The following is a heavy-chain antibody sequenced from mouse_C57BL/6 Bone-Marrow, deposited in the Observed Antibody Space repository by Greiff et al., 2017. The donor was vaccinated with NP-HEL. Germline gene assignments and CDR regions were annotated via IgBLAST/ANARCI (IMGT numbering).Heavy chain of an antibody. V-gene: IGHV1-63*01. CDR2: IYPGGGYT. CDR1: GYTFTNYW. J-gene: IGHJ2*01. CDR3: AREGDYSFDY. Sequence: VQLQQSGAELVRPGTSVKMSCKASGYTFTNYWIGWAKQRPGHGLEWIGDIYPGGGYTNYNEKFKGKATLTADKSSSTAYMQISSLTSEDSAIYYCAREGDYSFDYWGQGTTLTVSS.